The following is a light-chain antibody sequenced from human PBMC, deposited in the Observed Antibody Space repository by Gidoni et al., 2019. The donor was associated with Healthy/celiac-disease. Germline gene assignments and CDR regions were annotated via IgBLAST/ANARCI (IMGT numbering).Light chain of an antibody. CDR2: DVS. CDR1: SSDVGGYNY. V-gene: IGLV2-14*03. Sequence: SAIPHPASVSGSPGQSITISCTGTSSDVGGYNYVSWYQQHPGKAPKLMIYDVSNRPSGVSNRFSGSKSGNTASLTISVLQAEDEADYYCSSYTSSSTPLVFGTGTKVTVL. CDR3: SSYTSSSTPLV. J-gene: IGLJ1*01.